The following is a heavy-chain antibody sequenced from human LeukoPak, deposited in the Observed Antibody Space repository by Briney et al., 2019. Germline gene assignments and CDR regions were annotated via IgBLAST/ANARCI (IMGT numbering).Heavy chain of an antibody. D-gene: IGHD3-22*01. Sequence: SQTLSLTCTVSGGSISSGSYYWSWIRQPAGKGLEWIGRIYTSGSTNYNPSLKSRVTISVDTSKNQFSLKLSSVTAADTAVYYCARQNTYYDSSGYFGYWGQGTLVTVSP. CDR2: IYTSGST. V-gene: IGHV4-61*02. CDR3: ARQNTYYDSSGYFGY. J-gene: IGHJ4*02. CDR1: GGSISSGSYY.